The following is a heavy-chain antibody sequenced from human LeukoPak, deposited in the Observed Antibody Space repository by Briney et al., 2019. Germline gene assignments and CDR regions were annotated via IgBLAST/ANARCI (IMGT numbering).Heavy chain of an antibody. CDR1: GFTFSSYA. CDR3: AKAYSSSWYGGSSDY. J-gene: IGHJ4*02. V-gene: IGHV3-30-3*01. CDR2: ISYDGSNK. D-gene: IGHD6-13*01. Sequence: GGSLRLSCAASGFTFSSYAMHWVRQAPGKGLEWVAVISYDGSNKYYADSVKGRFTISGDNSKNTPYLQMNSLRAEDTAVYYCAKAYSSSWYGGSSDYWGQGTLVTVSS.